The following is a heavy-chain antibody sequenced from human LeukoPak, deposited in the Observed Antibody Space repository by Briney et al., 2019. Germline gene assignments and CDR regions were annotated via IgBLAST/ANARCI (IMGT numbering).Heavy chain of an antibody. V-gene: IGHV4-39*07. CDR1: GASISSSSYY. J-gene: IGHJ5*02. CDR2: MYYSGST. Sequence: PSETLSLTCTVSGASISSSSYYWGWIRQPPGKGLEWIGSMYYSGSTYYNPSLKSRVTISVDTSKNQFSLKLRSVTAADTAVYNCARGIAVAGTSGVLLNPWGQGTLVTVSS. D-gene: IGHD6-19*01. CDR3: ARGIAVAGTSGVLLNP.